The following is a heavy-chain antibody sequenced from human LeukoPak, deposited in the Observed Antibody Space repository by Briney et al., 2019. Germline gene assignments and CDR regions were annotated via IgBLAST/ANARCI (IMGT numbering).Heavy chain of an antibody. J-gene: IGHJ4*02. CDR1: GFTFSSYG. CDR3: AKLVWATGGSDYFDY. V-gene: IGHV3-30*18. D-gene: IGHD5-12*01. Sequence: GGSLRLSCAASGFTFSSYGMHWVRQAPGKGLEWVAVISYDGSNKYYADSVKGRFTISRDNSKNTLYLQMNSLRAEDTAVYYCAKLVWATGGSDYFDYWGQGTLVTVSS. CDR2: ISYDGSNK.